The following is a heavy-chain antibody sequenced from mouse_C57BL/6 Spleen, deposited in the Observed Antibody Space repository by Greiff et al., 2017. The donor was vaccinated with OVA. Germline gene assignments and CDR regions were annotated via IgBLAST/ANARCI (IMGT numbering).Heavy chain of an antibody. V-gene: IGHV3-6*01. Sequence: EVQRVESGPGLVKPSQSLSLTCSVSGYSITSGYYWYWNRQPPGNLVEWLGNLSYDGSTNYNPTFKNRISITRDTSKNQFFLKLNSVTTEDTAAYYCAREEDYDVRVWYFDVWGTGTTVTVSS. D-gene: IGHD2-4*01. J-gene: IGHJ1*03. CDR3: AREEDYDVRVWYFDV. CDR2: LSYDGST. CDR1: GYSITSGYY.